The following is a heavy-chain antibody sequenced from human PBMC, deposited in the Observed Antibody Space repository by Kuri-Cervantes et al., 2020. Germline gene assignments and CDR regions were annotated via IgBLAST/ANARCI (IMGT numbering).Heavy chain of an antibody. CDR1: GFTVSGNY. J-gene: IGHJ4*02. CDR3: TTEEWGRYSGYDLRSNYFDY. CDR2: IYSGGST. Sequence: GESLKISCAASGFTVSGNYMSWVRQAPGKGLEWVSVIYSGGSTYYADSVKGRFTISRDNSKNTLYLQMNSLRAEDTAVYYCTTEEWGRYSGYDLRSNYFDYWGQGTLVTVSS. D-gene: IGHD5-12*01. V-gene: IGHV3-53*01.